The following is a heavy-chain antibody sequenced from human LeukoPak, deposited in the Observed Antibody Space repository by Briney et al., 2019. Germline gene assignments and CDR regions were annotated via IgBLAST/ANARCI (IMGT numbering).Heavy chain of an antibody. CDR1: GLTVSSDY. CDR3: AKYPYSTSSWSDP. CDR2: IYSGGGT. V-gene: IGHV3-66*01. Sequence: VRSLRLSCAASGLTVSSDYMSWVRQAPRKGLEWVSVIYSGGGTSYADSVRGRFTISRDNSKNTLYLQLNSLRAADTAVYYCAKYPYSTSSWSDPWGQGTLVTVSS. D-gene: IGHD6-6*01. J-gene: IGHJ5*02.